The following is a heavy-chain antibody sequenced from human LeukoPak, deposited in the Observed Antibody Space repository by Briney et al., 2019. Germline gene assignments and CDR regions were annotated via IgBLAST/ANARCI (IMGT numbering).Heavy chain of an antibody. Sequence: ASVKVSCKASGYTFTSYGISWVRQAPGQGLEWMGWISAYNGNTNYAQKLQGRVTMTTDTSTSTAYMELRSLRSDDTAVYYCARGDIVLVASNWFDPWGQGTLVTVSS. CDR2: ISAYNGNT. D-gene: IGHD2-8*02. V-gene: IGHV1-18*01. CDR1: GYTFTSYG. J-gene: IGHJ5*02. CDR3: ARGDIVLVASNWFDP.